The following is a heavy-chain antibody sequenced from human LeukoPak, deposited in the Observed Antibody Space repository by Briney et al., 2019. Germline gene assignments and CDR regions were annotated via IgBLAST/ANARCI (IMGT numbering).Heavy chain of an antibody. CDR2: INPNSGGT. J-gene: IGHJ4*02. V-gene: IGHV1-2*02. CDR3: AGEYSSSGLDY. CDR1: GYTFTGYY. Sequence: ASVKVSCKASGYTFTGYYMHWVRQAPGQGLEWMGWINPNSGGTDYAQKFQGRVTMTRDTSISTACMELSRLRSDDTAVYYCAGEYSSSGLDYWGQGTLVTVSS. D-gene: IGHD6-6*01.